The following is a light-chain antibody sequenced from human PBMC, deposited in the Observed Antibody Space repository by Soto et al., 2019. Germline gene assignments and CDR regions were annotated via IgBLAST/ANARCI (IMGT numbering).Light chain of an antibody. CDR3: QQFHYWWT. CDR1: QNIDNK. CDR2: DAS. V-gene: IGKV3-15*01. Sequence: EIVMTQSPATLSVSPGERATLSCRASQNIDNKLVWYQQKPGQVPRLLIYDASTRATGIPARLSGSGSGTEFPLTISRMPSEDFAFYYCQQFHYWWTFGQGTKVDIK. J-gene: IGKJ1*01.